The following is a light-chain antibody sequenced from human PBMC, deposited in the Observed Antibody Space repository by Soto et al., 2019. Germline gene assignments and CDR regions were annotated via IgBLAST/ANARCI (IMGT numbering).Light chain of an antibody. J-gene: IGLJ1*01. Sequence: QTVVTQPPSVSGAPGQRVTISCTGSSSNIGARFDVHWYRHLPGTAPKLLISVNTNGPSGVADRFSGSKSGTSASLAIAGLRAEDGADYYCQSYDSSLAGFVFGTGTKLTVL. CDR3: QSYDSSLAGFV. CDR1: SSNIGARFD. V-gene: IGLV1-40*01. CDR2: VNT.